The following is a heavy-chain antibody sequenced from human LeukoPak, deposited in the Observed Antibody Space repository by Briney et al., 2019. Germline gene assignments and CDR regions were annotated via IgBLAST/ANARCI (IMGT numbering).Heavy chain of an antibody. CDR3: ASIGTYYYDSSGYPISAFDI. J-gene: IGHJ3*02. D-gene: IGHD3-22*01. V-gene: IGHV3-74*01. CDR2: INSDGSST. Sequence: GGSLRLSCAASGFTFSSYWMHWVRQAPGKGLVWVSRINSDGSSTSYADSVKGRFTTSRDNAKNTLYLQMNSLRAEDTAVYYCASIGTYYYDSSGYPISAFDIWGQGTMVTVSS. CDR1: GFTFSSYW.